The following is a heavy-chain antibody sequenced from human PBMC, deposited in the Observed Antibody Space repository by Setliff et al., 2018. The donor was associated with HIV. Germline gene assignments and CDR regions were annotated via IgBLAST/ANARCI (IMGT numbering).Heavy chain of an antibody. J-gene: IGHJ4*02. D-gene: IGHD3-10*01. CDR2: INVNSGGT. CDR1: GYLFTGYY. CDR3: AREGSPIYYFDY. V-gene: IGHV1-2*02. Sequence: ASVKVSCKASGYLFTGYYMHWVRQAPGQGLEWMGWINVNSGGTKYAQKFQGRVTMTRDTSISSAYMEVSSLRSDDTAVYYCAREGSPIYYFDYWSQGTLVTVSS.